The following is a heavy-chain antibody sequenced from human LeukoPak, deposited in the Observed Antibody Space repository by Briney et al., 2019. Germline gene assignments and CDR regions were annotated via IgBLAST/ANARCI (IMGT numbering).Heavy chain of an antibody. J-gene: IGHJ6*03. CDR2: ISAYNGNT. CDR3: ARFDGIAYYYYYMDV. D-gene: IGHD1-14*01. Sequence: ASVKVSCKASGYTFTSYGISWVRQAPGQGLEWMGWISAYNGNTNYAQKLQGRVTVTTDTSTSTAYMELRSLRSDDTAVYYCARFDGIAYYYYYMDVWGKGTTVTVSS. V-gene: IGHV1-18*01. CDR1: GYTFTSYG.